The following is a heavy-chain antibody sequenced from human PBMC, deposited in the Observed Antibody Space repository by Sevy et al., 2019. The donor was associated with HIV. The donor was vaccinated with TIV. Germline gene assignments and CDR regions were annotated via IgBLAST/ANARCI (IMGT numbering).Heavy chain of an antibody. CDR1: GYTFTRYD. Sequence: ASVKVSCKASGYTFTRYDINWVRQAAGQGLEWMGWMNPNSGNTGYEQKFQGRVTMTRDTSISADYMELSNLRSEDTAVYYCARAARSWSYIYVLDGWGQGTTVTVSS. CDR3: ARAARSWSYIYVLDG. CDR2: MNPNSGNT. D-gene: IGHD3-10*01. J-gene: IGHJ6*02. V-gene: IGHV1-8*01.